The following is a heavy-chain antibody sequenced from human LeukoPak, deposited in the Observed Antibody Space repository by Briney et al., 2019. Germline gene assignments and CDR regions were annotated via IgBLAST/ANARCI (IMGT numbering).Heavy chain of an antibody. V-gene: IGHV3-7*01. J-gene: IGHJ4*02. D-gene: IGHD2-2*02. CDR2: IKQDGSEK. CDR3: ARVPPVVPAAIVEFGHRSVFDY. Sequence: GGSLRLSCAASGFTFSSYWMSWVRQAPGKGLEWVANIKQDGSEKYYVDSVKGRFTISRDNAKNSLYLQMNSLRAEDTAVYYCARVPPVVPAAIVEFGHRSVFDYWGQGTLVTVSS. CDR1: GFTFSSYW.